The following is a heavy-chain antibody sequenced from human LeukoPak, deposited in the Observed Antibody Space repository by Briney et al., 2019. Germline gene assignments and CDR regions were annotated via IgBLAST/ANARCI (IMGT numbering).Heavy chain of an antibody. CDR2: IPYDGSNK. J-gene: IGHJ4*02. V-gene: IGHV3-30*04. Sequence: GGSLRLSCAASGFAFSTYAMHWVRQAPGKGLEWVAVIPYDGSNKYYADSVKGRFTISRENSKNRLYLQMNSLRAEDTAVYYCARAEGYGGELDSWGQGTLVTVSS. CDR3: ARAEGYGGELDS. D-gene: IGHD4-23*01. CDR1: GFAFSTYA.